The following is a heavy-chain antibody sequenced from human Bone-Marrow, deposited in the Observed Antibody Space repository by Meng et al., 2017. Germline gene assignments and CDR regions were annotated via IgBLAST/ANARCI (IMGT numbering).Heavy chain of an antibody. J-gene: IGHJ4*02. D-gene: IGHD6-13*01. CDR2: IKSKTDGGTT. CDR1: GFTFSNAW. Sequence: GESLKISCAASGFTFSNAWMSWVRQAPGKGLEWVGRIKSKTDGGTTDYAAPVKGRFTISRDDSKNTLYLQMNSLKTEDTAVYYCTTGDSSSWLYFDYWGQGTRVTCSS. CDR3: TTGDSSSWLYFDY. V-gene: IGHV3-15*01.